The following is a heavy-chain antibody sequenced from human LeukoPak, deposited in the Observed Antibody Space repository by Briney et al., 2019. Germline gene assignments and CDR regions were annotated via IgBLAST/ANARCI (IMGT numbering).Heavy chain of an antibody. CDR1: VGSIRVGRHR. CDR2: LDESGRT. D-gene: IGHD3-10*01. CDR3: ARDLGGYPFFMDV. Sequence: PSETLSLTCSLSVGSIRVGRHRGASGRQPAGEGLEFHVSLDESGRTYYNAPLKSRVTISKDSTGKQFSLNLSSVTAADTAVYFCARDLGGYPFFMDVWGRGTTVIVSS. J-gene: IGHJ6*03. V-gene: IGHV4-39*07.